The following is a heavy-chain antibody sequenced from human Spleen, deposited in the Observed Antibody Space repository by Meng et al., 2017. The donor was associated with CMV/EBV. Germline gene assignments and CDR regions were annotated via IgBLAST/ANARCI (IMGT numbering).Heavy chain of an antibody. J-gene: IGHJ6*02. CDR2: VWYDGFNK. CDR3: AKALKGTPLSTSRGQATYNSRAQATYALDV. CDR1: GFTFSTHG. D-gene: IGHD1-1*01. Sequence: GESLKISCATSGFTFSTHGMHWVRQAPGKGLEWVAGVWYDGFNKNYAGSVEGRFTISRDNSKRTLSLQMNSLRADDTAVYYCAKALKGTPLSTSRGQATYNSRAQATYALDVWGQGTTVTVSS. V-gene: IGHV3-33*06.